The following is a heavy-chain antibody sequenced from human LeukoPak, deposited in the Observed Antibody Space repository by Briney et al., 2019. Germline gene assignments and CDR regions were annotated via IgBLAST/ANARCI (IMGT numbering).Heavy chain of an antibody. J-gene: IGHJ4*02. CDR2: ISSSSSYI. CDR3: AKDPRRYSRTGGYFDY. D-gene: IGHD6-13*01. Sequence: GGSLRLSCAASGFTFSSYSMNWVRQAPGKGLEWVSSISSSSSYIYYADSVKGRFTISRDNAKNSLYLQMNSLRAEDTAVYYCAKDPRRYSRTGGYFDYWGQGTLVTVSS. V-gene: IGHV3-21*01. CDR1: GFTFSSYS.